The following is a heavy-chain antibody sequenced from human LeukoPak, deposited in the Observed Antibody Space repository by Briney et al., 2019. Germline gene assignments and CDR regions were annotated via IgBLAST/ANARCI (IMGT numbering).Heavy chain of an antibody. CDR3: ASIYLTMLLTSDYFDY. V-gene: IGHV3-21*01. CDR1: GFTFSSYS. Sequence: GGSLRLSCAASGFTFSSYSMNWVRQAPGKGLEWVSSISSSSSYIYYADSVKGRFTISRDNAKNSLYLQMNSLRAEDTAVYYCASIYLTMLLTSDYFDYWGQGTLVTVSS. D-gene: IGHD4/OR15-4a*01. J-gene: IGHJ4*02. CDR2: ISSSSSYI.